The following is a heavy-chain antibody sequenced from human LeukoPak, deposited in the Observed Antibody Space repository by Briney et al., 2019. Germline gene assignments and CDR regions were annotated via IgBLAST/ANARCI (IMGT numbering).Heavy chain of an antibody. CDR3: ARASIAAAGATWEGHNWFDP. D-gene: IGHD6-13*01. J-gene: IGHJ5*02. CDR2: ISAYNGNT. CDR1: GYTFTSYG. Sequence: GASVKVSCKASGYTFTSYGISWVRQAPGQGLEWMGWISAYNGNTNYAQKLQGRVTMTTDTSTSTAYMELRSLRSDDTAVYYCARASIAAAGATWEGHNWFDPWGQGTLVTVSS. V-gene: IGHV1-18*01.